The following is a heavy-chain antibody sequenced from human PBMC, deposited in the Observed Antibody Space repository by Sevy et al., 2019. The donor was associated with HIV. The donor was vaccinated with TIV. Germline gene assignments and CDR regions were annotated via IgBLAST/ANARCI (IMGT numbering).Heavy chain of an antibody. V-gene: IGHV3-15*01. Sequence: GGSLRLSCAASGLTVSNAWMNWVRQAPGKGLEWVGRIKSKSDGGTRDLAAPVKGRVSISRDASRNTGSLEISSLKIEDTGMYYCAAGLGKSAFDSWGQGTLVTVSS. D-gene: IGHD3-9*01. CDR1: GLTVSNAW. J-gene: IGHJ5*01. CDR3: AAGLGKSAFDS. CDR2: IKSKSDGGTR.